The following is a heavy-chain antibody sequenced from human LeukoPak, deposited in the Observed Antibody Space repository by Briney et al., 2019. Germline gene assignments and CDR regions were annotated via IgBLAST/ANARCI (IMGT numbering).Heavy chain of an antibody. J-gene: IGHJ4*02. CDR3: AKSASYYDSSGYYALDY. V-gene: IGHV3-30*02. CDR2: IRNDGSNK. CDR1: GFTFNSYG. Sequence: GGSLRLSCAASGFTFNSYGIHWVRQAPGKGLEWVTFIRNDGSNKYYADSVKGRFTISRDNSKNTLYLQMDSLRVEDTALYYCAKSASYYDSSGYYALDYWGQGTLVTVSS. D-gene: IGHD3-22*01.